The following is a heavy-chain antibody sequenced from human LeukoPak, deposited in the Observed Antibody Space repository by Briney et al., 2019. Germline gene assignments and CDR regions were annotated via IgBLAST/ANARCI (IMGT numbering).Heavy chain of an antibody. CDR3: ARPGRDDAFDI. V-gene: IGHV4-38-2*02. CDR2: IYPSGST. J-gene: IGHJ3*02. Sequence: SETLSLTCTLSGYSITSGYFWGWIRQPPGRGLEWIGSIYPSGSTYYNPSLKSRVTMSVDTSKNQFSLKLSSMTAADTAVYYCARPGRDDAFDIWGQGTMVTVSS. CDR1: GYSITSGYF.